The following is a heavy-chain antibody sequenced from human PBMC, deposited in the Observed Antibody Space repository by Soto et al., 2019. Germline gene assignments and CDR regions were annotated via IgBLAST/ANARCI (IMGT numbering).Heavy chain of an antibody. CDR3: ARFGVWGMGSGSSRFDH. D-gene: IGHD1-26*01. J-gene: IGHJ4*02. Sequence: QVQLQESGPGLVKPSGTLSLTCAVSGVSISSSNWWGWVRQPPGKGLEWIGELYHSGSTNYNPSLKSRDAISVDQSKNHLSLKLSSVTAADTAVYYCARFGVWGMGSGSSRFDHWGQGTLVTVSS. CDR2: LYHSGST. V-gene: IGHV4-4*02. CDR1: GVSISSSNW.